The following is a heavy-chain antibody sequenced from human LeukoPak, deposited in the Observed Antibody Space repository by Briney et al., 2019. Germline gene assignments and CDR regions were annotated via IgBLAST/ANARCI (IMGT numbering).Heavy chain of an antibody. Sequence: SETLSLTCTVSGGSISSRAYYWGWIRQPPGKGLEWIGSIYYSGSTYYNPSLKSRVTISVDTSKNDFSLELTSVTAADTAVYYCARTKRGYDLRYYFDSWGQGTLVTVSS. D-gene: IGHD5-12*01. CDR3: ARTKRGYDLRYYFDS. CDR1: GGSISSRAYY. J-gene: IGHJ4*02. CDR2: IYYSGST. V-gene: IGHV4-39*07.